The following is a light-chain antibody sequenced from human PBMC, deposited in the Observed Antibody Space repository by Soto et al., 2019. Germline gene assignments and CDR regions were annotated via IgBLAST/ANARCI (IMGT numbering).Light chain of an antibody. CDR2: QVS. CDR3: VQFSRFPRT. J-gene: IGKJ1*01. CDR1: QSLVYSDGNTY. V-gene: IGKV2-24*01. Sequence: DIVLTQTPLSSPVTLGQPASISCRTSQSLVYSDGNTYLSWLQQSPDQPQRLLIYQVSNRFSGVPDRVSGSGAGRDFTLKISRVAAEDVGVYYCVQFSRFPRTCGQGTKVEIK.